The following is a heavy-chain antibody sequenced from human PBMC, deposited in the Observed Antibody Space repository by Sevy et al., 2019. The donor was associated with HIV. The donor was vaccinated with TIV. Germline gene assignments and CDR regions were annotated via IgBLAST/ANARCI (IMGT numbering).Heavy chain of an antibody. D-gene: IGHD6-13*01. CDR2: ISYDGSNK. V-gene: IGHV3-30-3*01. CDR3: ARVGIAAAGRSYYYYYGMDV. J-gene: IGHJ6*02. Sequence: GGSLRLSCAASGFTFSSYAMHWVRQAPGKGLEWVAVISYDGSNKYYADSVKGRFTISRDNSKNTLYLQMNSLRAEDTAVYYCARVGIAAAGRSYYYYYGMDVWGQGTTVTVSS. CDR1: GFTFSSYA.